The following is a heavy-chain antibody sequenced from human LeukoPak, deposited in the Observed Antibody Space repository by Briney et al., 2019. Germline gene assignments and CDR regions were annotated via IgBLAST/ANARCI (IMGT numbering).Heavy chain of an antibody. J-gene: IGHJ4*02. D-gene: IGHD1-20*01. Sequence: GGSLRLSCTASGFTFGDYIMYWFRQTPGKGLEWVSAISNSGGSTDYADSVKGRFTISRDNSKNRLYLQMNSLRAEDTAVYYCAKTMFNWNQALDSWGQGTLVTVSS. CDR3: AKTMFNWNQALDS. CDR1: GFTFGDYI. V-gene: IGHV3-23*01. CDR2: ISNSGGST.